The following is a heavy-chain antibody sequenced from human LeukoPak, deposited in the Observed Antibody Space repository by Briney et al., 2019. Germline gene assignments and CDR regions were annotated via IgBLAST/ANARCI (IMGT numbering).Heavy chain of an antibody. Sequence: SVKVSCKASGGTFSSYAISWVRQAPGQGLEWMGGIIPIFGTANYAQKFQGRVTITTDESTSTAYMELSSLRSEDTAVYYCATGGNYYDSSGYYSLGALDIWGQGTMVTVSS. CDR2: IIPIFGTA. CDR1: GGTFSSYA. V-gene: IGHV1-69*05. J-gene: IGHJ3*02. D-gene: IGHD3-22*01. CDR3: ATGGNYYDSSGYYSLGALDI.